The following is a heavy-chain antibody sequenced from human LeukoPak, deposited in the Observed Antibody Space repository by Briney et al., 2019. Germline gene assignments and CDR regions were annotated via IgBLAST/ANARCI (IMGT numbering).Heavy chain of an antibody. V-gene: IGHV4-39*01. Sequence: PSETLSLTCTVSGGSMSSRGYYWGWIRQPPGKGLEWIGSINFSGSTSYDPSLKSRVTISSDTSKNQFSLKLSSLTAADTAVYYCARYQGGTMFDIWGQGTMVTVSS. CDR3: ARYQGGTMFDI. J-gene: IGHJ3*02. CDR2: INFSGST. CDR1: GGSMSSRGYY. D-gene: IGHD3-10*01.